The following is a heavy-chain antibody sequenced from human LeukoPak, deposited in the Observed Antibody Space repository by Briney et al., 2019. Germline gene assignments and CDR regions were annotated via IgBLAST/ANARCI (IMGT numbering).Heavy chain of an antibody. D-gene: IGHD1-14*01. CDR3: ATTVARFPDY. CDR2: IYHSGST. V-gene: IGHV4-38-2*02. J-gene: IGHJ4*02. Sequence: SETLSLTCTVSGYSISSGYYWGWIRQPPGKGLEWIGSIYHSGSTYYNPSLKSRVTISVDTSKNQFSLKLSSVTAADTAVYYCATTVARFPDYWGQGTLVTVSS. CDR1: GYSISSGYY.